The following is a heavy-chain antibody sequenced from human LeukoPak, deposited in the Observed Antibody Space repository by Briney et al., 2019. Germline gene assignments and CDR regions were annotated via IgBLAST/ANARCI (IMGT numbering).Heavy chain of an antibody. D-gene: IGHD4-23*01. CDR2: IKQDGSEK. Sequence: PGGSLRLSCAASGFTFSSYWVSWVRQAPGKGLEWVANIKQDGSEKYYVDSVKGRFTISRDNAKNSLYLQMNSLRAEDTAVYYCARGGYDYGGLDYWGQGTLVTVSS. CDR1: GFTFSSYW. V-gene: IGHV3-7*01. CDR3: ARGGYDYGGLDY. J-gene: IGHJ4*02.